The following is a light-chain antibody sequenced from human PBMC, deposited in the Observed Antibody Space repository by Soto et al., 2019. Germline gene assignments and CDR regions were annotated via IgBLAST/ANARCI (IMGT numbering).Light chain of an antibody. V-gene: IGKV3-20*01. J-gene: IGKJ1*01. Sequence: EIVLTPSPGTLSLSPGERATLSCRASQSVSSNYLAWYQQKPGQAPRLLIYGASNRATGIPDRFSGSGSGTDFTLTISRLEPEDFAVYHCQQYGYSWTFGQGTKVDIK. CDR3: QQYGYSWT. CDR1: QSVSSNY. CDR2: GAS.